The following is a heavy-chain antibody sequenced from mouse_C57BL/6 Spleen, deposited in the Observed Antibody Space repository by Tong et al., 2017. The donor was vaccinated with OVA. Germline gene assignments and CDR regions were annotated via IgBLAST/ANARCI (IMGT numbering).Heavy chain of an antibody. D-gene: IGHD4-1*01. CDR2: INSNGGST. CDR3: ARTGTNYFDY. Sequence: EVQLQESGGGLVQPGGSLKLSCAASGFTFSSYGMSWVRQTPDKRLELVATINSNGGSTYYPDSVKGRFTISRDNAKNTLYLQMSSLKSEDKAMYYCARTGTNYFDYWGQGTTLTVSS. J-gene: IGHJ2*01. CDR1: GFTFSSYG. V-gene: IGHV5-6-3*01.